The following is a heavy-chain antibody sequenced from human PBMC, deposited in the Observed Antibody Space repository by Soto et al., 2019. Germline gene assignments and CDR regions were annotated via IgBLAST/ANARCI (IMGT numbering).Heavy chain of an antibody. V-gene: IGHV3-21*01. Sequence: PGGSLRLSCAASGFTFSSYSMNWVRQAPGKGLKWVSSISSSSSYIYYADSVKGRFTISRDNAKNSLYLQMNSLRAEDTAVYYCARDGIAAAGHDNWFDPWGQGTLVTVSS. J-gene: IGHJ5*02. CDR3: ARDGIAAAGHDNWFDP. D-gene: IGHD6-13*01. CDR1: GFTFSSYS. CDR2: ISSSSSYI.